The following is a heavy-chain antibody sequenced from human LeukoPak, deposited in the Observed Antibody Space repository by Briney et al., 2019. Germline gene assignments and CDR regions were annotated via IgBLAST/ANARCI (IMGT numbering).Heavy chain of an antibody. CDR1: GGSISNSDYY. CDR2: IYYSGST. V-gene: IGHV4-39*01. CDR3: ARQLWFGEFHFDY. J-gene: IGHJ4*02. Sequence: PSETLSLTCTVSGGSISNSDYYWGWIRQPPGKGLEWIGSIYYSGSTYYNPSLKSRVTISVDTSKNQFSLKLSSVTAADTAVYYCARQLWFGEFHFDYWGRGTLVTVSS. D-gene: IGHD3-10*01.